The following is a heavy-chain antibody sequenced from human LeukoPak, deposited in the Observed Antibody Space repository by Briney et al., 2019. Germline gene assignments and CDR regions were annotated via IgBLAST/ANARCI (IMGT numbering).Heavy chain of an antibody. CDR3: ARVDYGDYGAAFDI. CDR1: GGSFSGYY. D-gene: IGHD4-17*01. CDR2: IDHSGSI. Sequence: SETLSLTCAVYGGSFSGYYWSWIRQPPGKGLEWIGEIDHSGSINYNPSLKSRVTISVDTSKNQFSLKLSSVTAADTAVYYCARVDYGDYGAAFDIWGQGTMVTVSS. V-gene: IGHV4-34*01. J-gene: IGHJ3*02.